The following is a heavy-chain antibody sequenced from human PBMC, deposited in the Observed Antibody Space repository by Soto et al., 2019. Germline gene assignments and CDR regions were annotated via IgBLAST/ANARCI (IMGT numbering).Heavy chain of an antibody. D-gene: IGHD6-13*01. J-gene: IGHJ6*02. CDR3: ARAVRGIISAADGTLSLDV. V-gene: IGHV1-69*13. Sequence: SVKVSFKAYGGPVSSYSISWVRQAPGQGLEWMGGIIPLFGTANYAQKFHDRVTVSADESTSTAYMELSSLRSEDTAVYFCARAVRGIISAADGTLSLDVWGQGTTVTVSS. CDR1: GGPVSSYS. CDR2: IIPLFGTA.